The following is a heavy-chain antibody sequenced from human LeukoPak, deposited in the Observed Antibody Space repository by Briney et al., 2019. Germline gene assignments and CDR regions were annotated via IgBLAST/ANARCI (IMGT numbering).Heavy chain of an antibody. CDR2: INSDGSWT. J-gene: IGHJ4*02. CDR3: ARVFTDYYDSSGYYGY. CDR1: GNYW. D-gene: IGHD3-22*01. V-gene: IGHV3-74*01. Sequence: GGSLRLSCAASGNYWMHWVRQVPGKGLVWVSHINSDGSWTSYADSVKGRFTISRDNAKNTLYLQMNSLRAEDTAVYYCARVFTDYYDSSGYYGYWGQGTLVTVSS.